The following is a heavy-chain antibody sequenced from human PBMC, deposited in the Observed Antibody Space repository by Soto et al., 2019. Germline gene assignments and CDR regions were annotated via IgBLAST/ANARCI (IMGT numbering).Heavy chain of an antibody. Sequence: GGSLRLSCAASGFTFSTNAMSWVRQAPGKGLEWVSGISGSGATTYYADSVKGRFTISRDNSKNTLYLQMSSLGAEDTALYYCAKAQALYGLFDYWGQGTQGTV. CDR1: GFTFSTNA. CDR2: ISGSGATT. CDR3: AKAQALYGLFDY. V-gene: IGHV3-23*01. D-gene: IGHD2-8*01. J-gene: IGHJ4*02.